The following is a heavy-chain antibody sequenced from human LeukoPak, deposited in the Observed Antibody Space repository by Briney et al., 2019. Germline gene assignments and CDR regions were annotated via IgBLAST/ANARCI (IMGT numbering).Heavy chain of an antibody. J-gene: IGHJ4*02. Sequence: PSETLSLTCTVSGGSISSGSYYWSWIRQPAGKGLEWIGRIYTSGSTNYNPSLKSRVTISVDTSKNQFSLKLSSVTAADTAVYYCARDHSGDYVWGSYRPDYWGQGTLVTVSS. CDR2: IYTSGST. D-gene: IGHD3-16*02. CDR3: ARDHSGDYVWGSYRPDY. CDR1: GGSISSGSYY. V-gene: IGHV4-61*02.